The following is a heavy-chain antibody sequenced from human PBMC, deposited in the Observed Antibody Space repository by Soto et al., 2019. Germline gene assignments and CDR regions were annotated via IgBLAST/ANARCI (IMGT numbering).Heavy chain of an antibody. J-gene: IGHJ4*02. CDR2: IFHRGSA. Sequence: VQLQESGPGLVKPSRTLSLTCSVSGDSMNSGDYYWSWVRPPPGNGLQWLGYIFHRGSAYYNPSVTSRLTMSIDTSKNQFSLRLTSVTAADTARYFCARAFYDVLTGYYGRYFDHWGPGALVTVCS. V-gene: IGHV4-30-4*01. D-gene: IGHD3-9*01. CDR3: ARAFYDVLTGYYGRYFDH. CDR1: GDSMNSGDYY.